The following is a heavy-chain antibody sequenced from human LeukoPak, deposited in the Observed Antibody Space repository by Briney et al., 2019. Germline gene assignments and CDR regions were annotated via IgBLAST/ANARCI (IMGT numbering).Heavy chain of an antibody. D-gene: IGHD5-12*01. Sequence: SETLSLTCAVYGGSFSGYYWSWIRQPPGKGLEWIGEINHSGSTNYNPSLKSRVTISVDTSKNQFSLKLSSVTAADTAVYYCARGRKRGYDYETNWFDPWGQGTLVTVSS. CDR3: ARGRKRGYDYETNWFDP. CDR1: GGSFSGYY. J-gene: IGHJ5*02. CDR2: INHSGST. V-gene: IGHV4-34*01.